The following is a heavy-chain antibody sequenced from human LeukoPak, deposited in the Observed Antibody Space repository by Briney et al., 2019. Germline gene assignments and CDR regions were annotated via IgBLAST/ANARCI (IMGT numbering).Heavy chain of an antibody. J-gene: IGHJ5*02. V-gene: IGHV4-59*01. CDR1: GGSISSYY. CDR3: AREEGVEVGSPDP. Sequence: SETLSLTCTVSGGSISSYYWSWIRQPPGKGLEWVGYIYYSGSTNYNPSLKSRVTISVDTSKNQFSLKLSSVTAADTAVYYCAREEGVEVGSPDPLGQGTLVTVSS. CDR2: IYYSGST. D-gene: IGHD1-26*01.